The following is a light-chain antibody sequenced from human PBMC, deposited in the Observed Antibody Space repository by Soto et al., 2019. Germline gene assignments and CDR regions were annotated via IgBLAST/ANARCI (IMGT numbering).Light chain of an antibody. CDR2: DAS. CDR3: QQYYRSCT. CDR1: QSVTDW. J-gene: IGKJ2*02. V-gene: IGKV1-5*01. Sequence: DIQLTQSPSTLSASVGDRVTITCRASQSVTDWLAWYQQKPGKAPKVLIYDASSLQSGVPPRFSGSGSGTEFSLTISSLQPDDFATYYCQQYYRSCTFGQGTKVEIK.